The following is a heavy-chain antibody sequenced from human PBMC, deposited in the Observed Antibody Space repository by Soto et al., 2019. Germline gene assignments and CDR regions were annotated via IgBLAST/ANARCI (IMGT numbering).Heavy chain of an antibody. J-gene: IGHJ4*01. Sequence: GASVKVSCKASGYTFTSYYIHWVRQAPGQGLEWMRWINPITGGTNYAPKFQGRVTMTRDTSITTAYMGLSRLRSDDTAVYYCARNYYDSSDRDYLDYWG. V-gene: IGHV1-2*02. CDR3: ARNYYDSSDRDYLDY. D-gene: IGHD3-22*01. CDR1: GYTFTSYY. CDR2: INPITGGT.